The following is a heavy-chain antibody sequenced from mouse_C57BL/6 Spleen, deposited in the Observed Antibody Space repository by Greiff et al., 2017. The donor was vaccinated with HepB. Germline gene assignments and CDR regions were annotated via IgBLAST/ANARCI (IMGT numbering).Heavy chain of an antibody. Sequence: EVQVVESGGDLVKPGGSLKLSCAASGFTFSSYGMSWVRQTPDKRLEWVATISSGGSYTYYPDSVKGRFTISRDNAKNTLYLQMSSLKSEDTAMYYCARHNYGSSGYAMDYWGQGTSVTVSS. V-gene: IGHV5-6*01. D-gene: IGHD1-1*01. CDR2: ISSGGSYT. CDR1: GFTFSSYG. J-gene: IGHJ4*01. CDR3: ARHNYGSSGYAMDY.